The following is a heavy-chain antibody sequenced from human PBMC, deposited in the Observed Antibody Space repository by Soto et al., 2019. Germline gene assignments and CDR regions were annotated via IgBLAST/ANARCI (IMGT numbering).Heavy chain of an antibody. CDR2: IWFDGSNK. V-gene: IGHV3-33*01. CDR1: GVNFNTFG. CDR3: ARDPSYDPTGPPWGYYYGMDA. D-gene: IGHD3-3*01. J-gene: IGHJ6*02. Sequence: GGSLRLSCAVSGVNFNTFGMHWVRQGPGKGLEWVAVIWFDGSNKYYADSVKGRFTISRDISKSTLHLQMNRLRVEDTAVYYCARDPSYDPTGPPWGYYYGMDAWGQVTTVTVSS.